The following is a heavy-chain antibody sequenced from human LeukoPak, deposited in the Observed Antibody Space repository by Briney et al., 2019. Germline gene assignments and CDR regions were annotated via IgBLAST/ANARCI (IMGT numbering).Heavy chain of an antibody. CDR1: GYTFTDYY. CDR2: INPSSGGT. D-gene: IGHD2-2*01. CDR3: ARDLGVVPAAPSKQNDY. J-gene: IGHJ4*02. V-gene: IGHV1-2*02. Sequence: ASVKVSCKASGYTFTDYYMHWVRQAPGQGLEWMGWINPSSGGTNYAQKFQGRVTMTRDTSISTAYMELSRLRSDDTAVYYCARDLGVVPAAPSKQNDYWGQGTLVTVSS.